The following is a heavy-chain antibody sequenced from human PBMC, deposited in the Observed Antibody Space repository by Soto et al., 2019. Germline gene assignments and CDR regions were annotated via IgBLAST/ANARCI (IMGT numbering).Heavy chain of an antibody. J-gene: IGHJ6*02. CDR1: GGSISNENYY. D-gene: IGHD3-10*01. Sequence: SETLSLTCTVSGGSISNENYYWNWIRQPPGKGLEWIGYIYYSGNTYYNPSLQSRLTISVDTSKNQFSLKLSSVTAADTAVYYCAGQPTAGSYYDLGSYYYYYAMDFWGQGTSVTVSS. CDR3: AGQPTAGSYYDLGSYYYYYAMDF. CDR2: IYYSGNT. V-gene: IGHV4-30-4*01.